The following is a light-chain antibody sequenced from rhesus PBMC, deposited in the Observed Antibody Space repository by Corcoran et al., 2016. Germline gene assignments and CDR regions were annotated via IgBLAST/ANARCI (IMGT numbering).Light chain of an antibody. CDR2: EAS. CDR3: QHGYGTPWT. Sequence: DIQMTQSPSSLSASVGDRVTITCRASENVNSFLNWYKQKPGKAPKILIYEASTLRSGVPSRFSGSGSGTDYTFTIRSLQPEDGATYYCQHGYGTPWTFGQGTKVEIK. CDR1: ENVNSF. J-gene: IGKJ1*01. V-gene: IGKV1-74*01.